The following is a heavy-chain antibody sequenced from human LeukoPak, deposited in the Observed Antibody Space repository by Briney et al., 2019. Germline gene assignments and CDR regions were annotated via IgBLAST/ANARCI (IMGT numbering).Heavy chain of an antibody. V-gene: IGHV3-7*01. CDR3: ARDRSGYCFDY. J-gene: IGHJ4*02. Sequence: PGGSLRLSCAASGFTFSTYWMSWVRQAPGKGLEWVANIKQDGSEKYYVDSVKGRFTISRDNAKNSLYLQMNSLRAEDTAVYYCARDRSGYCFDYWGQGTLVTVSS. CDR1: GFTFSTYW. CDR2: IKQDGSEK. D-gene: IGHD5-12*01.